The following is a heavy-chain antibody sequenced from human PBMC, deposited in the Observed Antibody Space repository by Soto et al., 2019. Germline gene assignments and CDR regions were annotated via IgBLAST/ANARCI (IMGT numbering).Heavy chain of an antibody. CDR2: INHSGST. CDR1: GGSFSGYY. J-gene: IGHJ5*02. D-gene: IGHD3-3*01. CDR3: ARANRMFRSDYYRAWWFDP. V-gene: IGHV4-34*01. Sequence: SETLSLTCAVYGGSFSGYYWSWICQPPGKGLEWNGEINHSGSTNYNLSLKSRVTISVDMSKKQFSLNLSSVTAADTAVYYCARANRMFRSDYYRAWWFDPRGQGTLVTVSS.